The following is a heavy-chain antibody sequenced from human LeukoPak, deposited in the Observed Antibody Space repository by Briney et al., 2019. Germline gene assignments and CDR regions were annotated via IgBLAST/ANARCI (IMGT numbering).Heavy chain of an antibody. J-gene: IGHJ6*03. CDR2: ISAYNDNT. Sequence: ASVKVSCKASGYTFTSYGISWVRQAPGQGLEWMGWISAYNDNTNYAQKLQGRVTMTTNTSTSTAYMELRSLRSDDTAVYYCARATGYYDSSGYYYYYYYMDVWGKGTTVTVSS. D-gene: IGHD3-22*01. CDR3: ARATGYYDSSGYYYYYYYMDV. CDR1: GYTFTSYG. V-gene: IGHV1-18*01.